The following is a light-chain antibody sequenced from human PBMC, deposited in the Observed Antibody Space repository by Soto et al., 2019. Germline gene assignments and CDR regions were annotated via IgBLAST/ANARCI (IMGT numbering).Light chain of an antibody. J-gene: IGLJ3*02. V-gene: IGLV2-14*01. Sequence: QLVLTQPASVSESPGQSITISCTGTSSDVGAYNYVSWYQQHPGQAPKVLIYEVTNRPSGVSDRFSGSKSGNTASLTISGLQAEDEADYYCTSYTRSSTWVFGGGTKLTVL. CDR1: SSDVGAYNY. CDR2: EVT. CDR3: TSYTRSSTWV.